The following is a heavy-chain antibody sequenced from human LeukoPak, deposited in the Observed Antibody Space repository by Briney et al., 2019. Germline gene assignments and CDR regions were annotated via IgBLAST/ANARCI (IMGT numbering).Heavy chain of an antibody. D-gene: IGHD2-21*01. Sequence: PGGSLRLSCSASGFTFSSYWMHWVRQVPGKGLVWVSRVNRDGSRTSQAASVKGRFTISRDNAKNTLYLQMNSLRAEDTAVYYCARDQTFVGGIDCWGQGTLVTVSS. J-gene: IGHJ4*02. CDR3: ARDQTFVGGIDC. V-gene: IGHV3-74*01. CDR1: GFTFSSYW. CDR2: VNRDGSRT.